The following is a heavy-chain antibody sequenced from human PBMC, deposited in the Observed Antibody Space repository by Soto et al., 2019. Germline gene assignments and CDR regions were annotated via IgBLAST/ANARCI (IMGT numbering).Heavy chain of an antibody. Sequence: QVQLVQSGAEVKKPGASVKVSCKASGYTFISYYVHWVRQAPGQGLEWMAMINPSGGSTNYAQKFQGRVTMTRDTSTSTVYMELSSLRSEDTAVYYCARDPGGGNSVFDYCGQGTLVTVSS. CDR3: ARDPGGGNSVFDY. J-gene: IGHJ4*02. D-gene: IGHD2-21*02. CDR2: INPSGGST. V-gene: IGHV1-46*01. CDR1: GYTFISYY.